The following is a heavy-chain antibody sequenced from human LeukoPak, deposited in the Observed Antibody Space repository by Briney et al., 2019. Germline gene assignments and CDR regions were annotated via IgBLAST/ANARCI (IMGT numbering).Heavy chain of an antibody. CDR3: ARGQYGDYLVYYFDY. CDR2: ISSNGGST. Sequence: PGGSLRLSCAASGFTFSSYAMHWVRQAPGKGLEYVSAISSNGGSTYYANSVKGRFTISRDNSKNTLCLQMGSLRAEDMAVYYCARGQYGDYLVYYFDYWGQGTLVTVSS. V-gene: IGHV3-64*01. D-gene: IGHD4-17*01. J-gene: IGHJ4*02. CDR1: GFTFSSYA.